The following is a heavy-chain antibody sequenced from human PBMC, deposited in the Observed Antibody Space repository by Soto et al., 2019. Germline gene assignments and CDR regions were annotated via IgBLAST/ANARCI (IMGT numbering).Heavy chain of an antibody. CDR1: GYIFTGYY. CDR2: ISPNTGGT. J-gene: IGHJ4*02. CDR3: GRGRSGQIVVFY. D-gene: IGHD1-26*01. V-gene: IGHV1-2*02. Sequence: ASVKVSCKASGYIFTGYYIHWVRQAPGQGREWMGEISPNTGGTKYAQKFQGRVTMTRDTSITTVYMELSNLSPDDTAVYYCGRGRSGQIVVFYWGQGTPVTVSS.